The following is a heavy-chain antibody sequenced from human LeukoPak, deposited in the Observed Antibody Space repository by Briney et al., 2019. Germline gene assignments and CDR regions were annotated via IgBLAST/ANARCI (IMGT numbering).Heavy chain of an antibody. J-gene: IGHJ4*02. V-gene: IGHV3-23*01. CDR1: GFTFSSYA. D-gene: IGHD6-19*01. CDR3: AKARKQNSSSKSAVAGTVSPFDY. CDR2: ISGSGGST. Sequence: GGSLRLSCAASGFTFSSYAMSWVRQAPGKGLEWVSAISGSGGSTYYADSVKGRFTISRDNSKNTLYLQMNSLRAEDTAVYYCAKARKQNSSSKSAVAGTVSPFDYWGQGTPVTVSS.